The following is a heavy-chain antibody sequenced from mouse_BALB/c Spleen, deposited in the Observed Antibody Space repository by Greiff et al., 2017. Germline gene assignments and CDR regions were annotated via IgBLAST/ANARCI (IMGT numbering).Heavy chain of an antibody. V-gene: IGHV1-63*02. CDR1: GYTFTNYW. CDR2: IYPGGGYT. CDR3: ARGTGGVAMDY. D-gene: IGHD1-1*02. Sequence: QVHVKQSGAELVRPGTSVKMSCKAAGYTFTNYWIGWVKQRPGHGLEWIGDIYPGGGYTNYNEKFRGKATLTADTSSSTAYMQLSSLTSEDSAIYYCARGTGGVAMDYWGQGTSVTVSS. J-gene: IGHJ4*01.